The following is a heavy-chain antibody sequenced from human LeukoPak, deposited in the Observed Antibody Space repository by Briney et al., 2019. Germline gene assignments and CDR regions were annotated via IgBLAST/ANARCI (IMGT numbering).Heavy chain of an antibody. V-gene: IGHV4-31*03. D-gene: IGHD1-7*01. CDR3: ARTGTTAWYFDL. Sequence: SETLSLTCTVSGGSISSSSYYWGWIRQHPGKGLEWIGYIYYSGSTYYNPSLKSRVTISVDTSKNQFSLKLSSVTAADTAVYYCARTGTTAWYFDLWGRGTLVTVSS. CDR2: IYYSGST. J-gene: IGHJ2*01. CDR1: GGSISSSSYY.